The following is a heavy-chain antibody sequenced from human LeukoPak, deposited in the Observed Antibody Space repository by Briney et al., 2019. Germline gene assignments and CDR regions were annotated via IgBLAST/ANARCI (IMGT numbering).Heavy chain of an antibody. Sequence: GGSLRLSCAASGFTFSSFEMNWGRQAPGKGLEWVSYISSSGTTIFYAHSVKGRFTISRDNSKNTVYLQMNSLRAEDTAVYYCARVWYSTYFDSWGQPSMVGDSS. D-gene: IGHD6-13*01. V-gene: IGHV3-48*03. CDR2: ISSSGTTI. CDR1: GFTFSSFE. CDR3: ARVWYSTYFDS. J-gene: IGHJ4*02.